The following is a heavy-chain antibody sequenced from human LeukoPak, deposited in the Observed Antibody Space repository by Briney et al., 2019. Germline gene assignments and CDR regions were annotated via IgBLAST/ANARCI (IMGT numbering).Heavy chain of an antibody. D-gene: IGHD3-10*01. CDR3: ARVIYGSGTYYKGWFDP. CDR2: IYSSGDT. J-gene: IGHJ5*02. V-gene: IGHV3-53*01. Sequence: GGSLRLSCAASGFNVGSNYMSWVREAPGKGLEWGLVIYSSGDTYYADSVKARFTISRDNSKNMLYLQMNGLRAEDTAVYYCARVIYGSGTYYKGWFDPWGQGTLVTVSS. CDR1: GFNVGSNY.